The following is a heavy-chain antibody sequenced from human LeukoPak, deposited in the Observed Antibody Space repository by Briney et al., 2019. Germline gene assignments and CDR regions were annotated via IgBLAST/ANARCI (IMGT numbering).Heavy chain of an antibody. CDR3: ARDEGSSGG. V-gene: IGHV3-30*04. Sequence: GRSLRLSCAASGFTFSSYAMHWVRQAPGKGLEWVAVISYDGSNKYYADSVKGRFTISRDNAKNSLFLQMNSLRADDTALYYCARDEGSSGGWGQGTLVTVSS. J-gene: IGHJ4*02. CDR2: ISYDGSNK. CDR1: GFTFSSYA. D-gene: IGHD6-6*01.